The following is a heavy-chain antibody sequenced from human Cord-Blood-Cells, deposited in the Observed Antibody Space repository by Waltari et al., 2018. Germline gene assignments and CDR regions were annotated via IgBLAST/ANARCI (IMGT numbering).Heavy chain of an antibody. CDR3: AKDFGDGGKDY. V-gene: IGHV3-30*18. CDR2: ISYDGSNK. Sequence: HVQLVESGGGVVQPGRSLRTSCAASGFTFSSYGLHWIRQSPGKGLEWVAVISYDGSNKYYADSVKGRFNISRDNSKNTLYLQMNSLRAEDTAVYYCAKDFGDGGKDYWGQGTLVTVSS. J-gene: IGHJ4*02. D-gene: IGHD2-15*01. CDR1: GFTFSSYG.